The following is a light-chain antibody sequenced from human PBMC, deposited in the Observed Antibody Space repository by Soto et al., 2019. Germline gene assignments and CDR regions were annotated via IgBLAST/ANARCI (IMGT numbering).Light chain of an antibody. CDR1: SSDVGSYNL. Sequence: QSVLTQPASVSGSPGQSIAISCTGISSDVGSYNLVSWYQQHPGKAPKLMIYEVSKRPSGVPDRFSGSKSGNTASLTVSGLQAEDEADYYCSSYAGSNNLVFGGGTKLTVL. CDR3: SSYAGSNNLV. J-gene: IGLJ2*01. V-gene: IGLV2-8*01. CDR2: EVS.